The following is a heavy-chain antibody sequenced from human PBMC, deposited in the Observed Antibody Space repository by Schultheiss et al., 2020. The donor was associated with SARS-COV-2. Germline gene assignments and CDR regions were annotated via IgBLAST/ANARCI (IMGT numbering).Heavy chain of an antibody. J-gene: IGHJ6*02. CDR3: TREVETFYYYYYGMDV. CDR2: IRSKAYGGTT. V-gene: IGHV3-49*04. CDR1: GFTFSRYA. Sequence: GGSLRLSCAASGFTFSRYAMHWVRQAPGKGLEWVGFIRSKAYGGTTEYAASVKGRFTISRDDSKSIAYLQMNSLKTEDTAVYYCTREVETFYYYYYGMDVWGQGTTVTVSS.